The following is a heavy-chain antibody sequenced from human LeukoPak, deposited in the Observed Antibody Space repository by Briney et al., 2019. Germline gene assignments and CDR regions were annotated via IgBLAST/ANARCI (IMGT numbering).Heavy chain of an antibody. CDR1: GGSISSYY. V-gene: IGHV4-59*01. Sequence: SETLSLTCTVSGGSISSYYWSWIRQPPGKGLEWIGYIYYSGSTSYNPSLKSRVTISVDTSKNQFSLKLSSVTAADTAVYYCARTGDGYAIDYWGQGTLVTVSS. D-gene: IGHD5-24*01. CDR2: IYYSGST. J-gene: IGHJ4*02. CDR3: ARTGDGYAIDY.